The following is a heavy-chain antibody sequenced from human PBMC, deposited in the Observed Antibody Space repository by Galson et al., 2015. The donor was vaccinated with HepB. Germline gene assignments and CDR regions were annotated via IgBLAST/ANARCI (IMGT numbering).Heavy chain of an antibody. Sequence: QSGAEVKKPGESLRISCKGSGYSFTSYWISWVRQMPGKGLEWMGRIDPSDSYTNYSPSFQGHVTISADKSISTAYLQWSSLKASDTAMYYCARRTALYYYDSSGYIDYWGQGTLVTVSS. CDR1: GYSFTSYW. CDR3: ARRTALYYYDSSGYIDY. D-gene: IGHD3-22*01. J-gene: IGHJ4*02. CDR2: IDPSDSYT. V-gene: IGHV5-10-1*01.